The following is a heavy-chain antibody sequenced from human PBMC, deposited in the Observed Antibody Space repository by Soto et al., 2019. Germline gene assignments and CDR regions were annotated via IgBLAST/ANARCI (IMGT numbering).Heavy chain of an antibody. CDR2: IIPISETT. V-gene: IGHV1-69*06. CDR1: GGTFSSLD. D-gene: IGHD3-22*01. Sequence: QVQLVQSGAEVKKPGSSVKVSCKASGGTFSSLDINWVRQAPVQGLEWMGGIIPISETTNYAQIFQGRVSIVADISTSTAYMELSRLRSEDTAVYYCARALLSHSYDSGGYDSYFHAMDVWGQGTPVTVSS. CDR3: ARALLSHSYDSGGYDSYFHAMDV. J-gene: IGHJ6*02.